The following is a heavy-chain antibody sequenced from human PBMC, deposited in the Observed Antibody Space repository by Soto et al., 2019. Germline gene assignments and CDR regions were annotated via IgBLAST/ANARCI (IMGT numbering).Heavy chain of an antibody. Sequence: QVQLVQSGTEVKKPGSSVKVSCKASGGTFRSNAISWVRQAPGQGLEWMRGLIPIFGTTNYAQKFQGRVTITADESASTAYMELSSLRSDNTAVYYCASLPSFYYGSGYGMDVWGQGTTVTVSS. CDR1: GGTFRSNA. CDR3: ASLPSFYYGSGYGMDV. D-gene: IGHD3-10*01. J-gene: IGHJ6*02. CDR2: LIPIFGTT. V-gene: IGHV1-69*01.